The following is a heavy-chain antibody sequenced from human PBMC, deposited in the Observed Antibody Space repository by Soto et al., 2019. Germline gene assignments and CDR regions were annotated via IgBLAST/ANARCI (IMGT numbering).Heavy chain of an antibody. CDR2: IMHSGTR. CDR3: ARVKTGTLPYYFDL. D-gene: IGHD1-1*01. J-gene: IGHJ4*02. Sequence: QVQLQQWGAGLLEPSETLSLTCAVSGASFSGYYWSWIRQAPGKGLEWIGEIMHSGTRNHNPSLESRLTMSVDTSKNQISLELNSVTAADTAVYYCARVKTGTLPYYFDLWGQGTRVIVSS. V-gene: IGHV4-34*12. CDR1: GASFSGYY.